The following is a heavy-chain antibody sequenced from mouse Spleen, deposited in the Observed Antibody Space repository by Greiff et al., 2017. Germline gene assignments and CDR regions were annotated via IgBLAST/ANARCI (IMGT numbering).Heavy chain of an antibody. D-gene: IGHD1-3*01. V-gene: IGHV3-6*01. J-gene: IGHJ2*01. CDR3: ARDNSYYFDY. CDR1: GYSITSGYY. Sequence: EVQLQESGPGLMKPSQSLSLTCSVTGYSITSGYYWNWIRQFPGNKLEWMGYISYDGSNNYNPSLKNRISITRDTSKNQFFLKLNSVTTEDTATYYCARDNSYYFDYWGQGTTLTVSS. CDR2: ISYDGSN.